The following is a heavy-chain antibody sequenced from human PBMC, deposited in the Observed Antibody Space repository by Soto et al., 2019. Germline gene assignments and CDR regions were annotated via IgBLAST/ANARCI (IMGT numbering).Heavy chain of an antibody. CDR2: INNVGST. J-gene: IGHJ3*02. CDR1: SDSMSGHY. V-gene: IGHV4-59*08. D-gene: IGHD2-2*01. Sequence: PSETLSLTCSVSSDSMSGHYWNWLRQPPGKGLEWIGYINNVGSTKYNPSLESRVTISLDRAKKQFSLRLSSVTAADTAVYYCARRKPAAISGVFDIWGQGTMVTVSS. CDR3: ARRKPAAISGVFDI.